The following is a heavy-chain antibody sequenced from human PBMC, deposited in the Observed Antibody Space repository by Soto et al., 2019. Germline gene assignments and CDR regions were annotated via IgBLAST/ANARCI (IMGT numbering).Heavy chain of an antibody. CDR1: GGTSIDHD. CDR3: ARDRRLITMVRGVSLWFDP. D-gene: IGHD3-10*01. CDR2: INHSGST. J-gene: IGHJ5*02. Sequence: AVYGGTSIDHDGRWISQNTGKGLEWIGEINHSGSTNYNPSLKSRVTISVDTSKNQFSLKLSSVTAADTAVYYCARDRRLITMVRGVSLWFDPWGQGTLVTVSS. V-gene: IGHV4-34*01.